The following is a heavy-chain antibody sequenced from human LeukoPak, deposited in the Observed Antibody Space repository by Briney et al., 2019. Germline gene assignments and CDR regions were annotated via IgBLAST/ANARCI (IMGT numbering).Heavy chain of an antibody. J-gene: IGHJ4*02. V-gene: IGHV1-2*02. D-gene: IGHD1-26*01. Sequence: GASVKVSCKASVYTFTAYYMHWVRQAPGQGLEWMGWINPNSGGTNYAQKFRGRVTMTRDTSTSTAYMELSRLRSDDTAVYSCARGGQGAPLDYWGQGSLVTVSS. CDR2: INPNSGGT. CDR1: VYTFTAYY. CDR3: ARGGQGAPLDY.